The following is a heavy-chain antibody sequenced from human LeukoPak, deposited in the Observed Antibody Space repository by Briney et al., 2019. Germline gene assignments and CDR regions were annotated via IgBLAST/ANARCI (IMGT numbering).Heavy chain of an antibody. D-gene: IGHD3-10*01. Sequence: GGSLRLSCAASGFTFSSYWMDWVRQAPGKGLVWVSRINSDGSGTSYADSVRGRFTISRDNAKNTLYLQMNSLRAEDTAVYITARDGAYYGSGSYINWGQRTLVTVSS. J-gene: IGHJ4*02. CDR2: INSDGSGT. V-gene: IGHV3-74*01. CDR1: GFTFSSYW. CDR3: ARDGAYYGSGSYIN.